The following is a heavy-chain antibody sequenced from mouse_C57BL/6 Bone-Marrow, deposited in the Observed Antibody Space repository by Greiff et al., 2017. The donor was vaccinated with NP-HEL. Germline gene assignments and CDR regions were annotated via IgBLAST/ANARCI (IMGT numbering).Heavy chain of an antibody. V-gene: IGHV1-69*01. Sequence: QVQLQQPGAELVMPGASVKLSCKASGYTFTSYWMHWVKQRPGQGLEWIGEIDPSDSYTNYIQKFKGKSTLTVDKSSSTAYMQLSSLTSEDSAVYDCARSWRGNYGAMDYWGQGTSVTVSS. CDR1: GYTFTSYW. CDR3: ARSWRGNYGAMDY. CDR2: IDPSDSYT. J-gene: IGHJ4*01. D-gene: IGHD2-1*01.